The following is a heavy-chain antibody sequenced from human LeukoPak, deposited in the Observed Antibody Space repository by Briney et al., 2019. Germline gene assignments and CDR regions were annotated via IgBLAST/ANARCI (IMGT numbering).Heavy chain of an antibody. J-gene: IGHJ3*02. D-gene: IGHD3-22*01. CDR2: ISSSSSYI. Sequence: PGGSLTLSCASSGFTFSSYSMNWVRQAPGKGLEWVSSISSSSSYIYYADSVKGRFTISRDNAKNSLYLQMNSLRAEDTAVYYCARDESDSSGYYYLSHAFDIWGQGTMVTVSS. CDR1: GFTFSSYS. CDR3: ARDESDSSGYYYLSHAFDI. V-gene: IGHV3-21*01.